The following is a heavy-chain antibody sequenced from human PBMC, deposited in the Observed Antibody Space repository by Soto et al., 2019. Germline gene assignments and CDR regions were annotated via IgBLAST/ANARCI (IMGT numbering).Heavy chain of an antibody. D-gene: IGHD2-15*01. CDR2: IKSKTDGGTT. CDR1: GFTFSNAW. J-gene: IGHJ6*03. V-gene: IGHV3-15*01. Sequence: EVQLVESGGGLVKPGGSLRLSCAASGFTFSNAWMSWVRQAPGKGLEWVGRIKSKTDGGTTDYAAPVKGRFTISRDDSNNTLYLQMNSLKAEDTAVYYGSALKGYCSGGSCYCYYYYMDVWGKGTTVTVSS. CDR3: SALKGYCSGGSCYCYYYYMDV.